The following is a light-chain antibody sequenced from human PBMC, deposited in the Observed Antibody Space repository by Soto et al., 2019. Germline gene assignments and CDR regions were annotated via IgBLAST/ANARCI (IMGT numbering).Light chain of an antibody. CDR1: ALPKQY. CDR2: KDS. CDR3: QSADSSGTYVV. J-gene: IGLJ2*01. Sequence: SYELTQPPSVSVSPGQTARITCSGDALPKQYAYWYQKKPGQAPVLVIYKDSERPSGIPERFSGSSSGTTVTLTISGGQAEDEADYYCQSADSSGTYVVFCGGTTLTVL. V-gene: IGLV3-25*03.